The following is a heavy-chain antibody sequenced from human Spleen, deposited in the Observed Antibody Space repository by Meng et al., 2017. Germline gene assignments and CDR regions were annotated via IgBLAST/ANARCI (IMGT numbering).Heavy chain of an antibody. J-gene: IGHJ5*02. CDR2: IYYSGST. V-gene: IGHV4-59*01. CDR1: GGSISSYY. D-gene: IGHD3-16*02. Sequence: SETLSLTCTVSGGSISSYYWSWIRQPPGKGLEWIGYIYYSGSTNYNPSLKSRVIISVDTSKNQFSLKLSSVTAADTAVYYCARDGATDYVWGSYRYTNWFDPWGQGNLVTVSS. CDR3: ARDGATDYVWGSYRYTNWFDP.